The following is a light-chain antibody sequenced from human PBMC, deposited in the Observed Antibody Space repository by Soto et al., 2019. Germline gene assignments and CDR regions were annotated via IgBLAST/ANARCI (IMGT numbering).Light chain of an antibody. CDR3: ASWDDSLSGVV. CDR1: SSNIGSNY. CDR2: RNN. Sequence: QSVLPQPSSASGTPGQRVTISCSGSSSNIGSNYVYWYQQLPGTAPKLLIYRNNQRPSGVPDRFSGSKSGTSASLAISGLRSEDEGDYYCASWDDSLSGVVFGGGTKLTVL. J-gene: IGLJ2*01. V-gene: IGLV1-47*01.